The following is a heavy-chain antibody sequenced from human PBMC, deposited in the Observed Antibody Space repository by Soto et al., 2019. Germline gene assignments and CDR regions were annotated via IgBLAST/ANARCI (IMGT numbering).Heavy chain of an antibody. Sequence: GGSLRLSCAASGFTFSSYGMHWVRQAPGKGLEWVAVISYDGSNKYSADSVKGRFSISRDNSKNTLNLQMNSLRAEDTAVYYCAKELDTMVRGVISGAQRYYYATDVWGQGTTGT. D-gene: IGHD3-10*01. J-gene: IGHJ6*02. CDR3: AKELDTMVRGVISGAQRYYYATDV. CDR2: ISYDGSNK. CDR1: GFTFSSYG. V-gene: IGHV3-30*18.